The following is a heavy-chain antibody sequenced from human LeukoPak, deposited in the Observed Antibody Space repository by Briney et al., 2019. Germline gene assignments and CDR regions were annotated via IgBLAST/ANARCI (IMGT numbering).Heavy chain of an antibody. Sequence: GGSLRLSCAASGFTFSSYSMNWVRQAPGKGLEWVSSISSSSSYIYYADSVKGGFTIYRDKEKNSLYLQMNSLRAEDTAVYYCARDVYAFEGYYMDVWGKGTTVTVSS. CDR2: ISSSSSYI. J-gene: IGHJ6*03. CDR3: ARDVYAFEGYYMDV. CDR1: GFTFSSYS. V-gene: IGHV3-21*01. D-gene: IGHD3-16*01.